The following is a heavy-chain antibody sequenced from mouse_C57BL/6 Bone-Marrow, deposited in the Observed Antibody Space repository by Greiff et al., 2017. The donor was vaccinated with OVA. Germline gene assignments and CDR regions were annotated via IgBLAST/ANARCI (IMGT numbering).Heavy chain of an antibody. D-gene: IGHD1-1*01. CDR2: ISNGGGST. CDR3: ARQGYYGSPDY. Sequence: EVKLEESGGGLVQPGGSLKLSCAASGFTFSDYYMYWVRQTPEKRLEWVAYISNGGGSTYYPDTVKGRFTISRDNAKNTLYLQMSRLKSEDTAMYYCARQGYYGSPDYWGQGTTLTVSS. CDR1: GFTFSDYY. J-gene: IGHJ2*01. V-gene: IGHV5-12*01.